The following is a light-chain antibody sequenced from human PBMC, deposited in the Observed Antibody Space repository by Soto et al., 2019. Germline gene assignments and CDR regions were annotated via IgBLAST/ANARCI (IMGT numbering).Light chain of an antibody. CDR2: EGS. Sequence: QSALTQPASVSGSPGQSITISCTGTSSDVGNYNLVSWYQQHPGKAPKLMIFEGSKWPSGVSNRFSGSKSGNTASLTISGLQAEDEADYYCCSYAGSSTLYVLGTGTKVTVL. CDR1: SSDVGNYNL. V-gene: IGLV2-23*01. J-gene: IGLJ1*01. CDR3: CSYAGSSTLYV.